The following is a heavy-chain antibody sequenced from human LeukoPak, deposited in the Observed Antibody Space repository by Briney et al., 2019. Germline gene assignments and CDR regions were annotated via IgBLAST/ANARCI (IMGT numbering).Heavy chain of an antibody. CDR2: TYYRSKWSY. CDR3: ASNLLAGFDAYDF. CDR1: GDSVSSNTAA. Sequence: SQTLSLTCAISGDSVSSNTAAWNWIRQSPSRGLELLGRTYYRSKWSYDYAPSVKSRISINADTSKNQFSLQLNSVTPEDTAVYYCASNLLAGFDAYDFWGQGTVVTVSS. V-gene: IGHV6-1*01. J-gene: IGHJ3*01. D-gene: IGHD1-20*01.